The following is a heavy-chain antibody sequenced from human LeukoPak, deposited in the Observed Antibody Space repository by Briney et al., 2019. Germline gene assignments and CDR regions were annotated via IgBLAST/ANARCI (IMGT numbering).Heavy chain of an antibody. V-gene: IGHV3-48*04. Sequence: GGSLRLSCAASGFTFSTRSMNWVRQAPGKGLAWVSYISSSSDIIHYADSVKGRFTISRDNAKNSLYLQMNSLRVEDTAVYYCARGVLRYFDSGFGYWGQGTLVTVSS. J-gene: IGHJ4*02. CDR1: GFTFSTRS. D-gene: IGHD3-9*01. CDR3: ARGVLRYFDSGFGY. CDR2: ISSSSDII.